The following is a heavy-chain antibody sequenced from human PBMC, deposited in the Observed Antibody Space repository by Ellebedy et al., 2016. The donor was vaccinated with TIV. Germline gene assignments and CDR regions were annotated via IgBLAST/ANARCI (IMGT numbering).Heavy chain of an antibody. J-gene: IGHJ4*02. CDR3: ARGVRHSYGSGSSDFDY. Sequence: SETLSLTXAVYGESFSNYYWSWIRQPPGKGLEWIVEINHTGSTNYNPSLKSRVTISVDTSKNQFSLKLSSVTAADTAVYYCARGVRHSYGSGSSDFDYWGQGTLVTVSS. V-gene: IGHV4-34*01. CDR2: INHTGST. D-gene: IGHD3-10*01. CDR1: GESFSNYY.